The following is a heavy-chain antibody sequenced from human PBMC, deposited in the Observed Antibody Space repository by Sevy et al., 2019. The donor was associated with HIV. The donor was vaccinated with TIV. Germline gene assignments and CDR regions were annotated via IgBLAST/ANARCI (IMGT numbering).Heavy chain of an antibody. CDR2: ISAYNGNT. V-gene: IGHV1-18*01. Sequence: ASVKVSCKASGYTFTSYGISWVRQAPGQGLEWMGWISAYNGNTNYAQKLQGRVTMTTNTSTGTAYMELGSLRSDDTAVYYCARSWGTYSSSNDYYFDYWGQGTLVTVSS. J-gene: IGHJ4*02. D-gene: IGHD6-6*01. CDR3: ARSWGTYSSSNDYYFDY. CDR1: GYTFTSYG.